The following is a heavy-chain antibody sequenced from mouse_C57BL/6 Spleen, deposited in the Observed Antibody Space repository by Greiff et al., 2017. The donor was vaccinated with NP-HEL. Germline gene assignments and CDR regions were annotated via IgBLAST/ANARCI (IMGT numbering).Heavy chain of an antibody. J-gene: IGHJ4*01. CDR2: INPSTGGT. Sequence: VQLQQSGPELVKPGASVKISCKASGYSFTGYYMNWVKQSPEKSLEWIGEINPSTGGTTYNQKFKAKATLTVDKSSSTAYMQLKSLTSEDSAVYYCARGGSYYGNYERGMDYWGQGTSVTVSS. D-gene: IGHD2-1*01. CDR1: GYSFTGYY. CDR3: ARGGSYYGNYERGMDY. V-gene: IGHV1-42*01.